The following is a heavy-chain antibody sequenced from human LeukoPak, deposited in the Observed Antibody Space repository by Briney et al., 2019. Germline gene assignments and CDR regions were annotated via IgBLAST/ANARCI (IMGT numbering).Heavy chain of an antibody. J-gene: IGHJ4*02. D-gene: IGHD6-13*01. CDR2: ISSSGSTI. Sequence: QSGGSLRLSCAASGFTFSSYEMNWVRQAPGKGLEWVSYISSSGSTIYYADSVKGRFTISRDNAKNSLYLQMNSLRAEDTAVYYCARGGYSSSCPEDWGQGTLVTVSS. CDR3: ARGGYSSSCPED. V-gene: IGHV3-48*03. CDR1: GFTFSSYE.